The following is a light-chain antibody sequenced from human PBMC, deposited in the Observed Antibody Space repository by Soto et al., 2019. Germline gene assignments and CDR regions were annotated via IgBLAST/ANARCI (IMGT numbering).Light chain of an antibody. CDR3: GADHGSGNNFVRV. V-gene: IGLV9-49*01. Sequence: QSVLTQPPSASASLGASVTLTCTLSSGYSNYKVDWYQQRPGKGPRFVMRVGTGGIVGSKGDGIPDRFSVLGSGLNRYLTIKNIQEEDESDYHCGADHGSGNNFVRVFGGGTKLPVL. CDR1: SGYSNYK. J-gene: IGLJ2*01. CDR2: VGTGGIVG.